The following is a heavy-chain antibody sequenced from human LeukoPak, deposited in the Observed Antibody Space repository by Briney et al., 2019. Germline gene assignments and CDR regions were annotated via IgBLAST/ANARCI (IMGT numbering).Heavy chain of an antibody. CDR2: SRNKGRGYST. D-gene: IGHD4-23*01. V-gene: IGHV3-72*01. CDR1: GFTFSDHH. CDR3: TRDLRGNSDY. J-gene: IGHJ4*02. Sequence: GGSLRLSCAASGFTFSDHHMDWVRQAPGKGLEWIGRSRNKGRGYSTVFAASVKGRFTISRDDSKTIAYLQMNSLKTEDTAVYYCTRDLRGNSDYWGQGTLVTVSS.